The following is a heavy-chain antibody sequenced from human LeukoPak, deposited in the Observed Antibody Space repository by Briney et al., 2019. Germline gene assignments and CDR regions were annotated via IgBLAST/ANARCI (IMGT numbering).Heavy chain of an antibody. J-gene: IGHJ1*01. D-gene: IGHD2-15*01. CDR3: AKLKAVVVVAAPLQH. CDR2: ISYDGSNK. Sequence: GGSLRLSCAASGFTFSSYGMHWVRQAPGKGLEWVAVISYDGSNKYYADSVKGRFTISRDNSKNTLYLQMNSLRAEDTAVYYCAKLKAVVVVAAPLQHWGQGTLVTVSS. CDR1: GFTFSSYG. V-gene: IGHV3-30*18.